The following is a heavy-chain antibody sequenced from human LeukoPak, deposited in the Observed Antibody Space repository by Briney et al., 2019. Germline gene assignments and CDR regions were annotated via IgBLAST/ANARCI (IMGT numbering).Heavy chain of an antibody. J-gene: IGHJ4*02. V-gene: IGHV3-30*18. CDR1: GFTFSSYG. CDR3: AKDSGSYYFDY. D-gene: IGHD1-26*01. Sequence: GGSLRLSCAASGFTFSSYGMHWVRQAPGKGLEWVAVISYDGSNKYYADSVKGRFTISRDNSKNTLYLQMNSLRAEDTAVYYCAKDSGSYYFDYWGQGTLVTVSS. CDR2: ISYDGSNK.